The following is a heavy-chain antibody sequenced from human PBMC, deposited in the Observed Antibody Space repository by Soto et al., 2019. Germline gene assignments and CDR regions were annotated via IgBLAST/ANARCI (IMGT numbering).Heavy chain of an antibody. Sequence: SGPTLVNPTQTLTLTCTFSGFSLSTSGMCVSWIRQPPGKALEWLALIDRDDDKYYCTSLKTRLTISKDTSKNQVVLTMTNMDPVDTATYYCARSSNWNFGSSNWFDPWGQGTLVTVSS. D-gene: IGHD1-7*01. CDR3: ARSSNWNFGSSNWFDP. J-gene: IGHJ5*02. V-gene: IGHV2-70*01. CDR2: IDRDDDK. CDR1: GFSLSTSGMC.